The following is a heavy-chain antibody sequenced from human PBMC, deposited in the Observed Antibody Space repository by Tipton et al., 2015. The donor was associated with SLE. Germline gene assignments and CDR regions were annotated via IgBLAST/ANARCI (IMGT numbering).Heavy chain of an antibody. Sequence: TLSLTCTVSGDSITSDYWIWIRQPPGKGLEWIGYISETGSSNNNPSLRSRVTISLDTSKNQSSLKLSSVTAADTAVYYCAREVPGNDFWSGLGMDVWGQGTPVTVSS. V-gene: IGHV4-59*01. D-gene: IGHD3-3*01. CDR1: GDSITSDY. CDR3: AREVPGNDFWSGLGMDV. CDR2: ISETGSS. J-gene: IGHJ6*02.